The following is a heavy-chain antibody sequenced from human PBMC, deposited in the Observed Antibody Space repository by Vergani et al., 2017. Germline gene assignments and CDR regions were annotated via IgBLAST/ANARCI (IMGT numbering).Heavy chain of an antibody. J-gene: IGHJ4*02. D-gene: IGHD6-25*01. Sequence: EVQLLESGGGLAQPGGSLRLSCAASGFTFRNYAMTWVRQAPGKGLEWVSIISDNGGTTYYADSVKGRFTISRDNAMNSLYLQMNSLRAEDTAVYYCARRMSAAVHSLDYWGQGTLVTVSS. CDR3: ARRMSAAVHSLDY. CDR2: ISDNGGTT. V-gene: IGHV3-23*01. CDR1: GFTFRNYA.